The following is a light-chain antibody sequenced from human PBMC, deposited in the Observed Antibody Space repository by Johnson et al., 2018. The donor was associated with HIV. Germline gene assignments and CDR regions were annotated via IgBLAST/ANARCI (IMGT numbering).Light chain of an antibody. V-gene: IGLV1-51*01. Sequence: QPVLTQPPSVSAAPGQKVTISCSGSSSNIGNNYVSWYQQLPGTAPKLLIYDDNKRPSGIPDRFSGSKSGTSATLGITGLQTGDEADYYCGTWDPSLSAGEVLGTGTKGTVL. CDR2: DDN. CDR1: SSNIGNNY. CDR3: GTWDPSLSAGEV. J-gene: IGLJ1*01.